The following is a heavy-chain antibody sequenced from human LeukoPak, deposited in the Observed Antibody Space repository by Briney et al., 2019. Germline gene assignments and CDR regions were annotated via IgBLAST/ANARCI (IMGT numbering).Heavy chain of an antibody. J-gene: IGHJ5*02. CDR3: AKDWEITIRGWFDS. D-gene: IGHD1-14*01. CDR2: ISGSGGST. Sequence: GGSLRLSCAASGFSFRDYAMHWVRQPPGKGLEWVSGISGSGGSTFYPDSVKGRFTISRDNSRNTVYLEVNSLRAEDTAVYYCAKDWEITIRGWFDSWGQGTLITVSS. V-gene: IGHV3-23*01. CDR1: GFSFRDYA.